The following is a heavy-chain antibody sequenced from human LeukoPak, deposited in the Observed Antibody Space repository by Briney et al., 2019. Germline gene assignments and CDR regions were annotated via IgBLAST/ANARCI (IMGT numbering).Heavy chain of an antibody. D-gene: IGHD1-26*01. Sequence: PSQTLSLTCTVSGGSISSGSYYWSWIRQPAGKGLEWIGRIYTSGSTNYNPSLKSRVTMSVDTSKNQFSLKLSSVTAADTAVYYCARDLRYSGGWFDPWGQGTLVTVSS. J-gene: IGHJ5*02. CDR3: ARDLRYSGGWFDP. CDR2: IYTSGST. CDR1: GGSISSGSYY. V-gene: IGHV4-61*02.